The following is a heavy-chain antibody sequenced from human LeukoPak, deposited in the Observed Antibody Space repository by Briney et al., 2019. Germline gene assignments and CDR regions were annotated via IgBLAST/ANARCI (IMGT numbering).Heavy chain of an antibody. CDR1: GYTFTGYY. CDR3: ARTTYCSSTSCRKGFDY. V-gene: IGHV1-2*02. J-gene: IGHJ4*02. CDR2: INPNSGGT. D-gene: IGHD2-2*01. Sequence: ASVKVSCKAPGYTFTGYYMHWVRQAPGQGLEWMGWINPNSGGTNYAQKFQGRVTMTRDTSISTAYMELSRLRSDDTAVYYCARTTYCSSTSCRKGFDYWGQGTLVTVSS.